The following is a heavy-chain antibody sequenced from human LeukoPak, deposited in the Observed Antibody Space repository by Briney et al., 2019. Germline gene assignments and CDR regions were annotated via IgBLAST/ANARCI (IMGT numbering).Heavy chain of an antibody. CDR2: ISYDGSNK. CDR1: GFTFSSYA. CDR3: ASSRGPSGYDSEYFQH. J-gene: IGHJ1*01. D-gene: IGHD5-12*01. V-gene: IGHV3-30-3*01. Sequence: SGRSLRLSCAASGFTFSSYAMHWVRQAPGKGLEWVAVISYDGSNKYYADSVKGRFTISRDNSKNTLYLQMNSLRAEDTAVYYCASSRGPSGYDSEYFQHWGQGTLVTVSS.